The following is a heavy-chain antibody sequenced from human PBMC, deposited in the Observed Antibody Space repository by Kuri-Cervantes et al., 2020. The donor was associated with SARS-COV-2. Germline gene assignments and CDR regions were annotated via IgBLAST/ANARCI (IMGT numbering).Heavy chain of an antibody. CDR2: IRSKANSYAT. J-gene: IGHJ4*02. Sequence: GGSLRLSCAASGFTFSGSAMHWVRQASGKGLEWAGRIRSKANSYATEYAASVKGRFTNSRDDSKNVAYLQMNSLRAEDTAVYYCAREGLELSPFDYWGQETLVTVSS. D-gene: IGHD1-7*01. CDR1: GFTFSGSA. CDR3: AREGLELSPFDY. V-gene: IGHV3-73*01.